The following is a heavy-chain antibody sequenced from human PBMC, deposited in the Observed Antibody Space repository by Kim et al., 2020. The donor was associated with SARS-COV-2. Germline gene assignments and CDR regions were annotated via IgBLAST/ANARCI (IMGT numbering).Heavy chain of an antibody. J-gene: IGHJ6*02. Sequence: GGSLRLSCAASGFTFSSYSMNWVRQAPGKGLEWVSSISSSSSYIYYADSVKGRFTISRDNAKNSLYLQMNSLRAEDTAVYYCARDGGRVVPAAMTIRYSQVDYGMDVWGQGTTVTVSS. CDR1: GFTFSSYS. CDR2: ISSSSSYI. D-gene: IGHD2-2*01. CDR3: ARDGGRVVPAAMTIRYSQVDYGMDV. V-gene: IGHV3-21*01.